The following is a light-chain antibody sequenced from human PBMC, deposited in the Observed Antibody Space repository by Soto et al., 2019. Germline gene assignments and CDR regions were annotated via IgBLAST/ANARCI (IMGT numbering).Light chain of an antibody. CDR3: QVWDTSTFHPI. Sequence: SYELTQSPSVSVAPGRTARIACEGNNIGTKSVHWYQHRPGQAPVVVVYYDSDRPSGIPERFSGSNSGNTATLTISSVEAGDEADYYCQVWDTSTFHPIFGGGTKLTVL. CDR1: NIGTKS. V-gene: IGLV3-21*04. CDR2: YDS. J-gene: IGLJ2*01.